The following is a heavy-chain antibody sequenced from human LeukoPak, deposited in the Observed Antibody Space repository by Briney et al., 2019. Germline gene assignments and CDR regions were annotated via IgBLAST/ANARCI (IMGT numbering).Heavy chain of an antibody. CDR2: ISAYNGNT. CDR3: ARDYYGSGSYHIDY. D-gene: IGHD3-10*01. J-gene: IGHJ4*02. Sequence: SVKVSCKASGYTFTSYGISWVRQAPGQGLEWMGWISAYNGNTNYAQKLQGRVTMTTDTSTSTAYMELRSLRSDDTAVYYCARDYYGSGSYHIDYWGQGTLVTVSS. CDR1: GYTFTSYG. V-gene: IGHV1-18*01.